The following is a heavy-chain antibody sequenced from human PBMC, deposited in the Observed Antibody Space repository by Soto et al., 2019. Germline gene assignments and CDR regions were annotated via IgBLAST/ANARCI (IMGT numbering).Heavy chain of an antibody. J-gene: IGHJ4*02. CDR3: ARHATYYDILSGYYFDY. V-gene: IGHV5-51*01. D-gene: IGHD3-9*01. CDR1: GYTFSSYR. CDR2: ISPGDSDT. Sequence: VESLKISCNGSGYTFSSYRIGWVRQVPGKGLEWMGIISPGDSDTKYSQSFQGQVTISADKSISTAYLQWNSLKASDTAMYYCARHATYYDILSGYYFDYWGQGTLVTVSS.